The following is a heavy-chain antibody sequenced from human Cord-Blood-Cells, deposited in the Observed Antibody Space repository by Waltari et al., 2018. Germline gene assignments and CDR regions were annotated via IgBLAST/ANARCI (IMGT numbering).Heavy chain of an antibody. D-gene: IGHD2-15*01. J-gene: IGHJ4*02. CDR1: GFTFSSCW. CDR3: ARGPAALKY. CDR2: IKQDGSEK. V-gene: IGHV3-7*01. Sequence: EVQLVESGGGLVQPGGSLRLSCAASGFTFSSCWMSWVRQAPGKGLEWVANIKQDGSEKYYVDSVKGRFTISRDNAKNSLYLQMNSLRAEDTAVYYCARGPAALKYWGQGTLVTVSS.